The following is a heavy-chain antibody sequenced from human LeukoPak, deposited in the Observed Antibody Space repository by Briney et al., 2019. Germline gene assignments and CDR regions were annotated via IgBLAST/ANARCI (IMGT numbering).Heavy chain of an antibody. Sequence: GESLKISCKGSGYSFTSYWIGWVRQMPGKGLKWMGIIYPGDSDTRYSPSFQGQVTISADKSISTAYLQWSSLKASDTAMYYCARSTYYYGSGSPYNWFDPWGQGTLVTVSS. CDR2: IYPGDSDT. J-gene: IGHJ5*02. CDR3: ARSTYYYGSGSPYNWFDP. V-gene: IGHV5-51*01. CDR1: GYSFTSYW. D-gene: IGHD3-10*01.